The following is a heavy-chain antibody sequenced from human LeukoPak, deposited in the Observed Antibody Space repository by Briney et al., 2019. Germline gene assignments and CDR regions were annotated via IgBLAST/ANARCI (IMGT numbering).Heavy chain of an antibody. Sequence: GASVKVSCKASGYTFTGYYMHWVRQAPGQGLEWMGRINPNSGGTNYAQKFQGRVTMTRDTSISTAYMELSRLRSDDTAVYYCATDFSYSSGWYATFDYWGQGTLVTVSS. D-gene: IGHD6-19*01. CDR2: INPNSGGT. J-gene: IGHJ4*02. CDR3: ATDFSYSSGWYATFDY. CDR1: GYTFTGYY. V-gene: IGHV1-2*06.